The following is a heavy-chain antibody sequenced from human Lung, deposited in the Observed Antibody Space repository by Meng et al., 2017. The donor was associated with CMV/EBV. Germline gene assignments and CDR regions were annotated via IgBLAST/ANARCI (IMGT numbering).Heavy chain of an antibody. CDR2: INTNTGNP. V-gene: IGHV7-4-1*02. D-gene: IGHD3-22*01. CDR1: GYVFNGYG. Sequence: CKASGYVFNGYGMIWVRQAPGQGLEWLGWINTNTGNPTYVQAFAGRFVFSFDSSVSTAYLQISSLKADDTAVYYCARLYYDTSGFPDYWGQGTLVTVSS. CDR3: ARLYYDTSGFPDY. J-gene: IGHJ4*02.